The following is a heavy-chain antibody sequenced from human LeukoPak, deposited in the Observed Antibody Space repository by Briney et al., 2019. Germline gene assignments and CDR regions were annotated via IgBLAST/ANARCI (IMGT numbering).Heavy chain of an antibody. CDR2: INYNGAIT. CDR1: GFTFVDYV. J-gene: IGHJ4*02. CDR3: ARDRLGPSFSVSHFDL. D-gene: IGHD3-3*02. V-gene: IGHV3-20*04. Sequence: PGGSLRLSCATSGFTFVDYVLSWVRRAPGKGLEWLCAINYNGAITDYADSVKGRFTISRDNAENSLYLRMDSLRAEDTALYYCARDRLGPSFSVSHFDLWGQGTLVTVSS.